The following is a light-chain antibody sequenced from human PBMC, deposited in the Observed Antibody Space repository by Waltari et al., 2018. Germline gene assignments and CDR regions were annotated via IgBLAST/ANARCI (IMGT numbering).Light chain of an antibody. CDR3: QQRNNWPPGFT. CDR1: QSVGSN. J-gene: IGKJ3*01. CDR2: ASS. V-gene: IGKV3-11*01. Sequence: DIVLTQSPATLSLSPGEKATLSCRASQSVGSNVAWYQQKAGQAPRLLIYASSNRAPGIPARFSGSASGTDFTLTISSLEPEDFAVYYCQQRNNWPPGFTFGPGTKVDIK.